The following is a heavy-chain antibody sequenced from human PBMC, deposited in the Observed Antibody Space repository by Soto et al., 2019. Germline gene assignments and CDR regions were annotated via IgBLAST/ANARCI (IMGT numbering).Heavy chain of an antibody. CDR1: GFTVSSNY. D-gene: IGHD6-19*01. CDR2: IYSGGST. V-gene: IGHV3-53*01. Sequence: EVQLVESGGGLIQPGGSLRLSCAASGFTVSSNYMSWVRQAPGKGLEWVSVIYSGGSTYYADSVKGRFTISRDNSKNTLYLQMNSLRAEDTAVYYCAREQWLDPWSRWFDPWGQGTLVTVSS. J-gene: IGHJ5*02. CDR3: AREQWLDPWSRWFDP.